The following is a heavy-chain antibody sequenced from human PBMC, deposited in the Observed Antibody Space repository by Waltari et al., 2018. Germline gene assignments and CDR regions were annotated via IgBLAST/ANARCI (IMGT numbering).Heavy chain of an antibody. J-gene: IGHJ6*02. CDR3: AREWAIFGVVSRDGLDV. Sequence: QLVESGGDLVQPGGSLRLSCAASGFIFNNYEMKWLRQAPGKGVEWVSNITRGSDRRYYAYSVKGRFIIPRDNAKKSLYLQMNSLRPEDTAVYFCAREWAIFGVVSRDGLDVWGQGTSVTVS. V-gene: IGHV3-48*03. CDR1: GFIFNNYE. CDR2: ITRGSDRR. D-gene: IGHD3-3*01.